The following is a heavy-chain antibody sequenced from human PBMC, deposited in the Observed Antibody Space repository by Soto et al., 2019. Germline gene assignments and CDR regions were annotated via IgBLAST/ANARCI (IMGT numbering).Heavy chain of an antibody. D-gene: IGHD6-6*01. Sequence: GGSLRLSCAASGFTFSSYAMSWVRQAPGKGLEWVSAISGSGGSTYYADAVKGRFTISRDNSKNTLYLQMNSLRAEDTAVYYCAKAGQTPSRDSSSPFPYYYYYGMDVWGQGTTVTVPS. CDR2: ISGSGGST. J-gene: IGHJ6*02. CDR3: AKAGQTPSRDSSSPFPYYYYYGMDV. CDR1: GFTFSSYA. V-gene: IGHV3-23*01.